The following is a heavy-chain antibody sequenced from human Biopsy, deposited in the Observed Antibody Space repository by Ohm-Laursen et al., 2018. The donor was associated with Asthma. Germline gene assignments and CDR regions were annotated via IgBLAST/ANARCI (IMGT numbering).Heavy chain of an antibody. J-gene: IGHJ6*02. D-gene: IGHD4-17*01. CDR1: GGYTGSSDHH. CDR3: ARVVSYGDIYFGIDV. V-gene: IGHV4-30-4*01. Sequence: SQTLSLTCLVSGGYTGSSDHHWAWIRQAPGKGLEWIGFVFWSGSTHYSRSLERRVSISIDTATNEFSMKLWSVTPADTAVYFCARVVSYGDIYFGIDVWGPGNTVVVS. CDR2: VFWSGST.